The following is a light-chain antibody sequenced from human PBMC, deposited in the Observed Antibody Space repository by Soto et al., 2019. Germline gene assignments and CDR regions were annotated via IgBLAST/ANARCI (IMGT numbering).Light chain of an antibody. CDR1: QSVSSSY. J-gene: IGKJ1*01. Sequence: EIVLTQSPGTLSLSPGERATLSCRTSQSVSSSYIAWYQQRPGQAPRLLMYGASTRATGIPDRFSGSGSGTDFTLTISRLEPEDFAVYHCQQYGTSFWTFGQGTKVDIK. V-gene: IGKV3-20*01. CDR2: GAS. CDR3: QQYGTSFWT.